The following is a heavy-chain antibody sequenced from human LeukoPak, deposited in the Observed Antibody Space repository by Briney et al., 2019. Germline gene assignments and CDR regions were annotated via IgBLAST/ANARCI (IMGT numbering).Heavy chain of an antibody. D-gene: IGHD3-10*01. CDR3: ARDLVGAYYYYGMDV. V-gene: IGHV3-21*01. CDR1: GFTFSSYS. J-gene: IGHJ6*02. Sequence: GGFLRLSCAASGFTFSSYSMNWVRQAPGKGLEWVSSISSSSSYIYYADSVKGRFTISRDNAKNSLYLQMNSLRAEDTAVYYCARDLVGAYYYYGMDVWGQGTTVTVSS. CDR2: ISSSSSYI.